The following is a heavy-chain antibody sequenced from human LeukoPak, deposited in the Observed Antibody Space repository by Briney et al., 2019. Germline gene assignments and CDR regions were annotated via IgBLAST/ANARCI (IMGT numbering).Heavy chain of an antibody. D-gene: IGHD6-19*01. Sequence: SETLSLTCAVYGGSFSGYYWSWIRQPPGKGLEWIGEINHSGSTNYNPSLKSRVTISVDTSKNQFSLKLSSVTAADTAVYYCARDQAVAGLYYFDYWGQGTLVTVSS. CDR2: INHSGST. V-gene: IGHV4-34*01. CDR1: GGSFSGYY. J-gene: IGHJ4*02. CDR3: ARDQAVAGLYYFDY.